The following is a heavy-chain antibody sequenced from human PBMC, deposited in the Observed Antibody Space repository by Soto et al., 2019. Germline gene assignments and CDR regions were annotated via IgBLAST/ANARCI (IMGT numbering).Heavy chain of an antibody. J-gene: IGHJ4*02. V-gene: IGHV1-18*01. D-gene: IGHD2-2*01. CDR1: GYTFTSYG. CDR2: ISAYNGNT. CDR3: ARDRKRGYCSSTSCPIFDY. Sequence: GXSVKVSCKASGYTFTSYGISWVRQAPGQGLEWMGWISAYNGNTNYAQKLQGRVTMTTDTSTSTAYMELRSLRSDDTAVYYCARDRKRGYCSSTSCPIFDYWGQGTLVTVSS.